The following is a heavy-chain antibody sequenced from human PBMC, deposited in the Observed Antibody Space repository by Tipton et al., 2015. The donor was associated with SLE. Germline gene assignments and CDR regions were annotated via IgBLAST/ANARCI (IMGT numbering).Heavy chain of an antibody. CDR2: INHSGST. CDR3: ARDSISPHTSFYGSGRVGYFDL. V-gene: IGHV4-34*01. J-gene: IGHJ2*01. D-gene: IGHD3-10*01. CDR1: GGSFSGYY. Sequence: TLSLTCAVYGGSFSGYYWSWICQPPGKGLEWIGEINHSGSTNYNPYLKSRVTISVETNKNQIYLKLSSVTATDTAVYFCARDSISPHTSFYGSGRVGYFDLWGRGTLVTVS.